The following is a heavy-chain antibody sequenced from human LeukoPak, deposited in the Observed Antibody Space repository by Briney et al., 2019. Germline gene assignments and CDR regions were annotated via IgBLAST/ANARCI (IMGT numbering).Heavy chain of an antibody. CDR2: ISGSGGST. V-gene: IGHV3-23*01. CDR1: GFTFSDHY. J-gene: IGHJ4*02. D-gene: IGHD3-16*02. CDR3: AKGRYDYVWGSYRYFDY. Sequence: GGSLRLSCAASGFTFSDHYMDWVRQAPGKGLEWVSAISGSGGSTYYADSVKGRFTISRDNSKNTLYLQMNSLRAEDTAVYYCAKGRYDYVWGSYRYFDYWGQGTLVTVSS.